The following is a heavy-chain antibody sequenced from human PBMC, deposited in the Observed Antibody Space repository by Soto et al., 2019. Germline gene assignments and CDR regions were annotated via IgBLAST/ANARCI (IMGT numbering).Heavy chain of an antibody. CDR3: AGRASRYYYDSSGYFDY. J-gene: IGHJ4*02. D-gene: IGHD3-22*01. V-gene: IGHV4-59*01. Sequence: QVQLQESGPGLVKPSETLSLNCTVSGGSISSYYWSWIRQPPGKGLEWIGYIYYSGSTNYNPSLKSRVTISVDTSKNQFSLKLSSVTAADTAVYYCAGRASRYYYDSSGYFDYWGQGTLVTVSS. CDR2: IYYSGST. CDR1: GGSISSYY.